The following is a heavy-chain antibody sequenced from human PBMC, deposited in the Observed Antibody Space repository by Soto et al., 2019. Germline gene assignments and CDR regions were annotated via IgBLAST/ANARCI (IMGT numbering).Heavy chain of an antibody. V-gene: IGHV4-4*02. CDR3: AGSYCSGGRCHSYVMHI. CDR2: IYHSGRT. Sequence: QVQLQESGPGLVKPSGTLSLTCDVSGGSINNGNSWSWVRQSPARGLEWIGEIYHSGRTDYNRSLTSRVTISPDRSKTQCCLKLRSVTAADTAMCYCAGSYCSGGRCHSYVMHIWGQGNTVNVS. CDR1: GGSINNGNS. D-gene: IGHD6-19*01. J-gene: IGHJ6*02.